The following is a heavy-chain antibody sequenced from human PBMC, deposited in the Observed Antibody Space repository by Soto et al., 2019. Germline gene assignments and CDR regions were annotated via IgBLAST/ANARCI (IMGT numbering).Heavy chain of an antibody. V-gene: IGHV6-1*01. J-gene: IGHJ6*02. Sequence: PSQTLSLTCAISGDSVSSNSAAWNGIRQSPSRGLEWLGRTYYRSKWYNDYAVSVKSRITINPDTSKNQSSLQLNSVTPEDTAVYYCAREKDSSWPYFYYGMDVWGQGTTVTVS. CDR1: GDSVSSNSAA. CDR3: AREKDSSWPYFYYGMDV. D-gene: IGHD6-13*01. CDR2: TYYRSKWYN.